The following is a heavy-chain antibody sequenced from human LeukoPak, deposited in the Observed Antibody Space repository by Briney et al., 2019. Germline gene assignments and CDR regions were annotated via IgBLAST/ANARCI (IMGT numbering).Heavy chain of an antibody. CDR2: IKQDGSEK. CDR3: AGWELPRGPADRYFDY. D-gene: IGHD1-26*01. V-gene: IGHV3-7*01. J-gene: IGHJ4*02. Sequence: PGGSLRLSCAASGFTFSSYWMSWVRQAPGKGLEWVANIKQDGSEKYYVDSVKGRFTISRDNAKNSLYLQMNSLRAEDTAVYHCAGWELPRGPADRYFDYWGQGTLVTVSS. CDR1: GFTFSSYW.